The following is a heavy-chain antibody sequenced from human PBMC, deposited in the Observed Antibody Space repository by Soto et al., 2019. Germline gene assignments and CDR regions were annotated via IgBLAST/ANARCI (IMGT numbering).Heavy chain of an antibody. D-gene: IGHD2-15*01. Sequence: GGSLRLSCAASGFTFNSYTMNWVRQAPGKGLEWVSSISSSNYIYYADSLKGRFTISRDNAKNSLYLQMNSLRAEDTAVYYCARAYCSGGSCYSGDLFDYWGQGTLVTVS. CDR3: ARAYCSGGSCYSGDLFDY. J-gene: IGHJ4*02. V-gene: IGHV3-21*01. CDR2: ISSSNYI. CDR1: GFTFNSYT.